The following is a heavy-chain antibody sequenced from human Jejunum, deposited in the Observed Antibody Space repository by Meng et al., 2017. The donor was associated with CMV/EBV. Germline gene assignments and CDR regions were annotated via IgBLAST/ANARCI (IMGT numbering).Heavy chain of an antibody. CDR3: AKDLFYDGSGYYLGN. CDR1: GCAFRTYA. J-gene: IGHJ4*02. Sequence: GCAFRTYAMTWVRQAPGKGLEWVSLIYSGGSTTYYADSVKGRFTISRDDSKNTLYLQMNSLRAEDTAIYYCAKDLFYDGSGYYLGNWGQGALVTVSS. D-gene: IGHD3-22*01. CDR2: IYSGGSTT. V-gene: IGHV3-23*03.